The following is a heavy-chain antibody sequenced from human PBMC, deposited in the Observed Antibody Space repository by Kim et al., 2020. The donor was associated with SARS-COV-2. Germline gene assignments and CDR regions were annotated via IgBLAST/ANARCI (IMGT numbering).Heavy chain of an antibody. D-gene: IGHD6-6*01. Sequence: ASVKVSCKASGYTFTSYGISWVRQAPGQGLEWMGWISAYNGNTNYAQKLQGRVTMTTDTSTSTAYMELRSLRSDDTAVYYCARDWYSSSYPSLSLNYYYGMDVWGQGTTVTVSS. V-gene: IGHV1-18*01. CDR3: ARDWYSSSYPSLSLNYYYGMDV. CDR2: ISAYNGNT. CDR1: GYTFTSYG. J-gene: IGHJ6*02.